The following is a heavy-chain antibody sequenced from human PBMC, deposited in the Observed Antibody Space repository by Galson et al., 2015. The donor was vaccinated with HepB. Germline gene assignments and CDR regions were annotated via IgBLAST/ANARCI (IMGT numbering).Heavy chain of an antibody. CDR1: GFTFSSYA. D-gene: IGHD4-11*01. J-gene: IGHJ3*02. V-gene: IGHV3-30-3*01. Sequence: SLRLSCAASGFTFSSYAMHWVRQAPGKGLEWVAVISYDGSNKYYADSVKGRFTISRDNSKNTLYLQMNSLRAEDTAVYYCARYTVTKRGAFDIWGQGTMVTVSS. CDR2: ISYDGSNK. CDR3: ARYTVTKRGAFDI.